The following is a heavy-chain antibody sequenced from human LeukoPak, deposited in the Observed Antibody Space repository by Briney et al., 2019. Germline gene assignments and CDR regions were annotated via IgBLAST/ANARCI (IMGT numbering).Heavy chain of an antibody. CDR3: ARIQYYDSSGYAPLGY. J-gene: IGHJ4*02. D-gene: IGHD3-22*01. CDR1: GFTFSSYA. V-gene: IGHV3-23*01. Sequence: GGSLRLSCAASGFTFSSYAMSWVRQAPGKGLEWVSAISGSGGSTYYADSVKGRFTISRDNAKNSLYLQMNSLRAEDTAVYYCARIQYYDSSGYAPLGYWGQGTLVTVSS. CDR2: ISGSGGST.